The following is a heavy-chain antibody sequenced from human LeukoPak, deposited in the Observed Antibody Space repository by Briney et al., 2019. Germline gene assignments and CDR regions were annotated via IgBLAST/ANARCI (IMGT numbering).Heavy chain of an antibody. CDR3: ARAYGCSGGRCYADY. CDR2: IYPGDSDT. Sequence: GESLKISCNGSGYXFNTYWICWVRQMPGKGLEWMGTIYPGDSDTTYSPSFQGQVTISVDKSISTTYLQWSSLKASDTAFYYCARAYGCSGGRCYADYWGPGTPVTVSS. CDR1: GYXFNTYW. D-gene: IGHD2-15*01. V-gene: IGHV5-51*01. J-gene: IGHJ4*02.